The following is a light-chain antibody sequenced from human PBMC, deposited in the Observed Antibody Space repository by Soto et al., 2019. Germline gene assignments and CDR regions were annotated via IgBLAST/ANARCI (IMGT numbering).Light chain of an antibody. CDR2: AAS. Sequence: AIRMTQSPSSLSASTGDRVTITCRASQGISSYLAWYQQKPGKAPKLLIYAASTLQSGVPSRFSGSGSGTDFTLTISCLQSEDFATYYCQQSYSTPPTFGQGTKV. CDR3: QQSYSTPPT. V-gene: IGKV1-8*01. CDR1: QGISSY. J-gene: IGKJ1*01.